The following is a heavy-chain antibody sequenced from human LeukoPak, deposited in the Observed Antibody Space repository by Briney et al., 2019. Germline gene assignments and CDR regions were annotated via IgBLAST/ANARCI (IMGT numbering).Heavy chain of an antibody. V-gene: IGHV4-39*01. J-gene: IGHJ4*02. CDR3: ARNLIPEQLVLNF. CDR2: ISYSGST. Sequence: PSETLSLTCTVSGDSISSGRYYWGWVRQPPGKGLEWIGSISYSGSTSYNPSLKSRVTISVDTSKNQFSLKLTSVTAADTAVYYCARNLIPEQLVLNFWGQGTLVTVSS. D-gene: IGHD6-13*01. CDR1: GDSISSGRYY.